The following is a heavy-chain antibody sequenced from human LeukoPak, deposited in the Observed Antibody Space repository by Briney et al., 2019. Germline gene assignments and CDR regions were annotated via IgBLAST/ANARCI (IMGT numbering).Heavy chain of an antibody. Sequence: GGSLRLSCAASGFTFSSYSMNWVRQAPGKGLEWVSSISSSSSYIYYADSVKGRFTISRDNAKNSLYLQMNSLRAEDTAVYYCARGGKLHPQSPYWGQGTLVTVSS. CDR2: ISSSSSYI. J-gene: IGHJ4*02. CDR3: ARGGKLHPQSPY. V-gene: IGHV3-21*01. CDR1: GFTFSSYS. D-gene: IGHD3-16*01.